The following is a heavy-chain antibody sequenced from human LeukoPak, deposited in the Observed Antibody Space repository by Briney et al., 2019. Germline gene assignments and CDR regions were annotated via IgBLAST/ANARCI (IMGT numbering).Heavy chain of an antibody. CDR3: ARESSSWYNIDY. J-gene: IGHJ4*02. D-gene: IGHD6-13*01. Sequence: ASVKVSCKASRYTFTSYDINWVRQATGQGLEWMGWMNPNSGNTGYAQKFQGRVTMTRNTSISTAYMELSSLRSEDTAVYYCARESSSWYNIDYWGQGTLVTVSS. CDR2: MNPNSGNT. CDR1: RYTFTSYD. V-gene: IGHV1-8*01.